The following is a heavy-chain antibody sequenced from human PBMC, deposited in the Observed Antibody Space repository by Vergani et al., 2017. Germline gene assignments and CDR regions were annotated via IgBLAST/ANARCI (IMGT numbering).Heavy chain of an antibody. CDR1: GFTFDDYA. D-gene: IGHD6-19*01. V-gene: IGHV3-9*01. CDR2: ISWNSGSI. J-gene: IGHJ4*02. CDR3: ARSRYSSGWMYFDY. Sequence: EVQLVESGGGLVQPGGSLRLSCAASGFTFDDYAMHWVRQAPGKGLEWVSGISWNSGSIGYADSVKGRFTISSDNAKNSLYLQMNSLRAEDTALYYCARSRYSSGWMYFDYWGQGTLVTVSS.